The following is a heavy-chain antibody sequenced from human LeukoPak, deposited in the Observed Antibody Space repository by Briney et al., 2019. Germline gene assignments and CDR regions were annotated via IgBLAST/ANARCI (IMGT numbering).Heavy chain of an antibody. CDR1: GFTFSSYA. V-gene: IGHV3-53*01. Sequence: GGSLRLSCAASGFTFSSYAMSWVRQAPGKGLEWVSVIYSGGSTYYADSVKGRFTISRDNSKNTLYLQMNSLRAEDTAVYYCARASGSPYYYYYGMDVWGQGTTVTVSS. CDR2: IYSGGST. CDR3: ARASGSPYYYYYGMDV. D-gene: IGHD1-26*01. J-gene: IGHJ6*02.